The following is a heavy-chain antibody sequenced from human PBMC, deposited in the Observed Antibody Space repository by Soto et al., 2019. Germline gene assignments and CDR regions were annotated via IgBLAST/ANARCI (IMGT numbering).Heavy chain of an antibody. CDR3: AKDRGMDV. CDR1: GFTFSSYA. V-gene: IGHV3-23*01. J-gene: IGHJ6*02. Sequence: EVQLLESGVGLVQPGGSLRLSCAASGFTFSSYAMRWVRQAPGKGLEWVSAISGSGGSTYYADSVKGRFTISRDNAKNTLDLQMNSLRAEDTAVYYCAKDRGMDVWGQGTTVTVSS. CDR2: ISGSGGST.